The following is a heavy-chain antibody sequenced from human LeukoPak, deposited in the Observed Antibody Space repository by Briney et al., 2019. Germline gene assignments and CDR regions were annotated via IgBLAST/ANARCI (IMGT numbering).Heavy chain of an antibody. Sequence: PGGSLRFSCVASGFTFSDYAMSWVRQAPGKGLEWVSGISDSGGSTYYADSVKGRCTISRDNSKNTVSLQMNNLRAEDTAVYFCARHDSFIPYWGQGTLVTVTS. V-gene: IGHV3-23*01. CDR1: GFTFSDYA. D-gene: IGHD3-16*02. J-gene: IGHJ4*02. CDR3: ARHDSFIPY. CDR2: ISDSGGST.